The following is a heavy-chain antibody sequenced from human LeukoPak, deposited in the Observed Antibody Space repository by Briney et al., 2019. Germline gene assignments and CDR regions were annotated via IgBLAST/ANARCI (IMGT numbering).Heavy chain of an antibody. V-gene: IGHV3-21*01. J-gene: IGHJ4*02. CDR1: GFTFSSYS. CDR3: ARAVVATTIDY. Sequence: PGGSLRLSCAASGFTFSSYSMNWVRQAPGKGLEWVSSISSSSSYIYYADSVKGRLTISRDNAKNSLYLQMNSLRAEDTAVYYCARAVVATTIDYWGQGTLVTVSS. D-gene: IGHD5-12*01. CDR2: ISSSSSYI.